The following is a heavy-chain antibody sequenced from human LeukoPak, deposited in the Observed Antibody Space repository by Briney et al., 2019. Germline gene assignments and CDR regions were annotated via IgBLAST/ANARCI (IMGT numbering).Heavy chain of an antibody. V-gene: IGHV4-39*07. CDR2: LSYNEKT. Sequence: SDTLSLTCIISGASISSSTYYWGWIRQPPGKGLEWIGTLSYNEKTYYNPSLKSRVTISIDTSKNQFSLKLTSATAADTAVYYCARDRGAQLLYAFDIWGQGTMVTVSS. CDR3: ARDRGAQLLYAFDI. J-gene: IGHJ3*02. CDR1: GASISSSTYY. D-gene: IGHD2-2*02.